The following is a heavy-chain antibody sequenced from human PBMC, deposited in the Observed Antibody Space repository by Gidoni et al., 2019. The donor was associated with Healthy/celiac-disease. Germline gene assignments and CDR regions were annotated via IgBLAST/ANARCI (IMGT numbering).Heavy chain of an antibody. CDR2: IYHSGST. CDR3: ARGAILLWFGELASDYFDY. D-gene: IGHD3-10*01. V-gene: IGHV4-38-2*01. CDR1: GYSISSGYY. J-gene: IGHJ4*02. Sequence: QVQLQESGPGLVKPSETLSLTCAVSGYSISSGYYWGWIRQPPGKGLEWIGSIYHSGSTYYNPSLKSRVTISVDTSKNQFSLKLSSVTAADTAVYYCARGAILLWFGELASDYFDYWGQGTLVTVSS.